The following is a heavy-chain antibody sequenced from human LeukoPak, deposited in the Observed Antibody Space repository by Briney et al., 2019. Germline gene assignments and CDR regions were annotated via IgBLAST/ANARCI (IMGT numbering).Heavy chain of an antibody. CDR2: ISSNGDST. V-gene: IGHV3-64*01. CDR1: GFTFSSYS. CDR3: ARAMTTVAMGDAFDI. Sequence: GGSLRLSCAASGFTFSSYSMHWVRQAPGKGLEYVSAISSNGDSTYYANSVKGRFTISRDNSKNTLYLQMSSLRTEDTAVYYCARAMTTVAMGDAFDIWGQGTMVTVSS. J-gene: IGHJ3*02. D-gene: IGHD4-23*01.